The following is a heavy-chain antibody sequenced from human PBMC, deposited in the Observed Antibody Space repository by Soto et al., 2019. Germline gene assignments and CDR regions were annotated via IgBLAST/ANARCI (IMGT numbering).Heavy chain of an antibody. D-gene: IGHD4-17*01. V-gene: IGHV4-59*08. CDR3: GRRYGPGFAY. J-gene: IGHJ4*02. CDR1: GGSISSYY. CDR2: IYYSGST. Sequence: TSETLSLTCTVSGGSISSYYWSWIRQPPGKGLEWIGYIYYSGSTNYNPSLKSRVTISVDTSKNQFSLKLSSVTAADTAVDYCGRRYGPGFAYWGQGTLVTVSS.